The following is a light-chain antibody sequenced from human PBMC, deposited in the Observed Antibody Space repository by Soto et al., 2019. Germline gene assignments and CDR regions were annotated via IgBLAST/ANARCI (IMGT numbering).Light chain of an antibody. CDR3: SSFAGGNSYV. CDR2: EVT. V-gene: IGLV2-8*01. Sequence: QSALTQPPSASGSPGQSVTISCAGSSSDVGSYHYVSWYQQHPGKAPKLLIYEVTKRPSGVPDRFSGSKSGDTASLTVSGLQGEDEADYYCSSFAGGNSYVFGTGTKLTVL. CDR1: SSDVGSYHY. J-gene: IGLJ1*01.